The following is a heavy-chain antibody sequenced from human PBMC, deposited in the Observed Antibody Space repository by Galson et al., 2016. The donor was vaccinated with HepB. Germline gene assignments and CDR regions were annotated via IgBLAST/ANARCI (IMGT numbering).Heavy chain of an antibody. D-gene: IGHD4-23*01. J-gene: IGHJ6*04. CDR2: IYSGGTT. CDR1: GFTVSSHY. Sequence: SLRLSCAVSGFTVSSHYMSWVRQAPGKGLEWVSVIYSGGTTDYAVSVKGRFTISRDESKNTLYPQMNSLRGDDTAVYFCARDELRYGMDVWGKGTTVTVSS. V-gene: IGHV3-66*02. CDR3: ARDELRYGMDV.